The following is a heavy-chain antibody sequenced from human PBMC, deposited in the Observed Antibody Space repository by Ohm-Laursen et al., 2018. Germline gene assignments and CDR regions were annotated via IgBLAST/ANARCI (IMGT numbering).Heavy chain of an antibody. CDR2: ISSSGNT. CDR3: AREGKSDDSTGYFLGY. D-gene: IGHD3-22*01. J-gene: IGHJ4*02. CDR1: GGSVSTYY. V-gene: IGHV4-4*07. Sequence: SETLSLTCTVSGGSVSTYYWNWIRRPAGKGLEWIGRISSSGNTNYNPSLKSRVTMSVDTSKNQFSLKLSSSTDADTAVYYCAREGKSDDSTGYFLGYWGPGTLVTVSS.